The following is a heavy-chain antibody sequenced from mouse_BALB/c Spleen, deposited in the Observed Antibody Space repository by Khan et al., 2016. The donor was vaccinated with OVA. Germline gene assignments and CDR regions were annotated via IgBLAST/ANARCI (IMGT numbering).Heavy chain of an antibody. CDR1: AYTFTNYG. CDR2: INTYTGEP. CDR3: ARGASYWYFDV. V-gene: IGHV9-1*02. J-gene: IGHJ1*01. Sequence: QIQLVQSGPKLKKPGETVKISCKASAYTFTNYGMNWVKQAPGKGLKWMGWINTYTGEPTYTDDFKGRFAFSLETSASTAYLQINNLKNEDMATYFCARGASYWYFDVWGAATTVTVSS.